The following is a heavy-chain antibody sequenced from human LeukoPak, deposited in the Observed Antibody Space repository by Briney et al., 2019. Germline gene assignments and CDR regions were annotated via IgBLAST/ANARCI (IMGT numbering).Heavy chain of an antibody. CDR1: GFTFSSYG. Sequence: GGSLRLSCAASGFTFSSYGMHWVRQAPGKGLEWVAVIWYGGSNKYYADSVKGRFTISRDNSKNTLYLQMNSLRAEDTAVYYCAKDRAYYYGSGRNWGQGTLVTVSS. D-gene: IGHD3-10*01. V-gene: IGHV3-33*06. J-gene: IGHJ4*02. CDR2: IWYGGSNK. CDR3: AKDRAYYYGSGRN.